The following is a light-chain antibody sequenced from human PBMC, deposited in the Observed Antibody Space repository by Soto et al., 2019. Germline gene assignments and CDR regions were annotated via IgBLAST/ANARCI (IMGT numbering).Light chain of an antibody. V-gene: IGLV2-14*01. CDR1: SNDVGGYNY. CDR2: EVT. CDR3: NSYTTTNSWV. J-gene: IGLJ3*02. Sequence: QSALTQPASVSGSPGQSITISCTETSNDVGGYNYVSWYQQHPGKAPKLIIYEVTNRPSGVSNRFSASKACNTASLTISGLKAEDEADYYCNSYTTTNSWVFGGETQLTVL.